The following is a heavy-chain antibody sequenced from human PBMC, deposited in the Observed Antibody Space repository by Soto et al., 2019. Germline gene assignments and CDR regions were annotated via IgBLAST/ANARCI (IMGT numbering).Heavy chain of an antibody. CDR3: AAGEGYYDSSGYNYDAFDI. D-gene: IGHD3-22*01. V-gene: IGHV1-58*01. CDR1: GFTFTSSA. Sequence: SVKVSCKASGFTFTSSAVQWVRQARGQRLEWIGWIVVGSGNTNYAQKFQERVTITRDMSTSTAYMELSSLRSEDTAVYYCAAGEGYYDSSGYNYDAFDIWGQGTMVTVSS. J-gene: IGHJ3*02. CDR2: IVVGSGNT.